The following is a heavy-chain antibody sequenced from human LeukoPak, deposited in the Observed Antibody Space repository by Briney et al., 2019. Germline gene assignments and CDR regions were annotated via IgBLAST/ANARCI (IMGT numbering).Heavy chain of an antibody. CDR1: GYTFTGYY. J-gene: IGHJ6*02. V-gene: IGHV1-2*02. Sequence: ASVKVSCKASGYTFTGYYMRWVRQAPGQGLEWMGWINPNSGGTNYAQKFQGRVTMTRDTSISTAYMELSRLRSDDTAVYYCARGGSQDTAMKARETMDVWGQGTTVTVSS. CDR3: ARGGSQDTAMKARETMDV. D-gene: IGHD5-18*01. CDR2: INPNSGGT.